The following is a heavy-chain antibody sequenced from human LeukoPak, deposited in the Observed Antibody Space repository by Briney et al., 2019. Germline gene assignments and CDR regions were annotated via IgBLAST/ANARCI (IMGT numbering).Heavy chain of an antibody. CDR1: GYTFTSYG. J-gene: IGHJ3*02. Sequence: ASVKVSCKASGYTFTSYGISWVRQAPGQGLEWMGWISAYNGNTNYAQKLQGRVTMTTDTSTSTAYMELRSLRSDDTAVYYCAGDGGRDYYDILTGYYKGDAFDIWGQGTMVTVSS. CDR2: ISAYNGNT. CDR3: AGDGGRDYYDILTGYYKGDAFDI. V-gene: IGHV1-18*01. D-gene: IGHD3-9*01.